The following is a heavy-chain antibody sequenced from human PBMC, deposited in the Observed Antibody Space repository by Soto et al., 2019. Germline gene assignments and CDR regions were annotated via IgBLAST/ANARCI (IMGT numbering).Heavy chain of an antibody. J-gene: IGHJ6*02. CDR2: YNRSLGST. CDR3: ARSGSVVLVPEDEHVDQYRMDI. Sequence: HVQVGQAGAEGRQPGGSGKICCTSSGYKISNYFFHWVRLAPGQGLQWIGIYNRSLGSTGTAQKFQGRVTIATDTSPNTLYIEVRSLRVEDTGVYFCARSGSVVLVPEDEHVDQYRMDIWGQGTTVIVS. CDR1: GYKISNYF. D-gene: IGHD2-2*01. V-gene: IGHV1-46*01.